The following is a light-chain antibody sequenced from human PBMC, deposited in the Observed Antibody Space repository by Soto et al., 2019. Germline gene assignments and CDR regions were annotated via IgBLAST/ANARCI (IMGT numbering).Light chain of an antibody. J-gene: IGKJ2*01. CDR2: DAS. CDR1: QSIVSS. CDR3: HHYYAYPDS. Sequence: DIQMTQSPSTLSAFVGDRVTITCRASQSIVSSLAWYQHRPGKAPKLLIYDASTLESGVPSRFSGSGSATEVTLTISSLQPADFATYYCHHYYAYPDSFGQGTKLEIK. V-gene: IGKV1-5*01.